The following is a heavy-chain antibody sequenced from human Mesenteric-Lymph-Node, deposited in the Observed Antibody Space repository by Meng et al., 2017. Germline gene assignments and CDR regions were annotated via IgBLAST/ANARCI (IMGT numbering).Heavy chain of an antibody. J-gene: IGHJ4*02. CDR2: INHSGST. CDR1: GGSLSGYY. Sequence: SESLSLTCAVYGGSLSGYYWSWIRQLPGNWLEWIGEINHSGSTNNHPSLKSRVTISVDTSMNQFSLKVNSVTAAATAVYYCARGHFSVCWGQGTLVTVSS. CDR3: ARGHFSVC. D-gene: IGHD3-3*02. V-gene: IGHV4-34*01.